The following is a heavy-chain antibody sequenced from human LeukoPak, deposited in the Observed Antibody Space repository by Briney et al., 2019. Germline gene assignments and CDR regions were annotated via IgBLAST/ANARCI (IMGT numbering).Heavy chain of an antibody. D-gene: IGHD4-17*01. Sequence: QPGGSLRLSCAASGFTFSSNAMSWVRQAPGKGLEWVSVISGSGGSTYYADSVKGRFTISRDNSKNTLYLQMNSLRAEDTAVYYCARDTDTVTTILDYWGQGTLVTVSS. V-gene: IGHV3-23*01. J-gene: IGHJ4*02. CDR2: ISGSGGST. CDR3: ARDTDTVTTILDY. CDR1: GFTFSSNA.